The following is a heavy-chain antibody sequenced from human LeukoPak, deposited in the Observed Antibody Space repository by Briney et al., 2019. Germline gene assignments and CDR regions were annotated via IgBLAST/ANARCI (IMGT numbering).Heavy chain of an antibody. V-gene: IGHV3-30*18. Sequence: PGGPLRLSCAASGFRFSDYGMHWVRQAPGRGLEWVAVISSDGNKKAYADSVKGRFTISRDNYEKTLYLQTSSLRAEDTDVYYCAKRRDYCSGGSCYSLDYWGQGTLVTVSS. CDR3: AKRRDYCSGGSCYSLDY. CDR2: ISSDGNKK. J-gene: IGHJ4*02. D-gene: IGHD2-15*01. CDR1: GFRFSDYG.